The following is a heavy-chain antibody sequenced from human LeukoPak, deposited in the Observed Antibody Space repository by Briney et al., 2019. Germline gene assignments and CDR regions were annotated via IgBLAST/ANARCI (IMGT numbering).Heavy chain of an antibody. V-gene: IGHV1-18*04. CDR1: GYTFTSYG. Sequence: APVKVSCKASGYTFTSYGISWVRQAPGQGLEWMGWISTYSGNTNYAQNLQGRVTMTTDTYTSTAYMELRSLRSDDTAVYYCARDPCSSTSCPNNWFDPWGQGTRVTVSS. D-gene: IGHD2-2*01. CDR2: ISTYSGNT. CDR3: ARDPCSSTSCPNNWFDP. J-gene: IGHJ5*02.